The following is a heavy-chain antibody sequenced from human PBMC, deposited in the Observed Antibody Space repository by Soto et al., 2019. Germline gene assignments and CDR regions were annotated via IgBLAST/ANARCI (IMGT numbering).Heavy chain of an antibody. J-gene: IGHJ6*02. CDR1: GFTVSSNY. CDR3: ARVTVTTYYGMDV. CDR2: IYSGGST. D-gene: IGHD4-17*01. V-gene: IGHV3-66*01. Sequence: EVQLVESGGGLVQPGGSLRLSCAASGFTVSSNYMSWVRQAPGKGLEWVSVIYSGGSTYYADSVKGRFTISRDNSKNTLYLQMNSLRAEDTAVYYCARVTVTTYYGMDVWGQGTTVTVSS.